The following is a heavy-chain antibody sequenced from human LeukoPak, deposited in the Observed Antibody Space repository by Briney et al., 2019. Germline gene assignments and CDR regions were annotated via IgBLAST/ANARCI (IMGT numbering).Heavy chain of an antibody. CDR2: INHSGNT. J-gene: IGHJ4*02. Sequence: SETLSLTCAVYGGSFSGYYWSWIRQPPGKGLEWIGEINHSGNTNYNPSLKSRVTISVDTSKNQFSLKLSSVTAADTAVYYCARGWYGSGPVDYWGQGTLVTVSS. V-gene: IGHV4-34*01. CDR3: ARGWYGSGPVDY. D-gene: IGHD3-10*01. CDR1: GGSFSGYY.